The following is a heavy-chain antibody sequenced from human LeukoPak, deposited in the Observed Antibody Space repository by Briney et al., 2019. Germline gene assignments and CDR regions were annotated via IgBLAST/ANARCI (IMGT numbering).Heavy chain of an antibody. Sequence: PGGSLRLSCAASGFTVSSNYMSWVRQAPGKGLEWVSVIYSGGSTYYADSVKGRFTISRDNSKNTLYLQMNSLRAEDTAVYYCARDQGWFGELLYYYYYGMDVWGKGTTVTVSS. V-gene: IGHV3-53*01. J-gene: IGHJ6*04. CDR1: GFTVSSNY. CDR2: IYSGGST. D-gene: IGHD3-10*01. CDR3: ARDQGWFGELLYYYYYGMDV.